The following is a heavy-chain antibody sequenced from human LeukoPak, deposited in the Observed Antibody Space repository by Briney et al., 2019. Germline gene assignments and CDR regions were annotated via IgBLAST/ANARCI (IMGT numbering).Heavy chain of an antibody. CDR3: ARDAKVKEYYYYYYYMDV. CDR2: IYYSGST. Sequence: SETLSLTCTVSGGSISSSSYYWGWIRQPPGKGLEWIGSIYYSGSTYYNPSLKSRVTISVDTSKNQFSLKLSSVTAADTAVYYCARDAKVKEYYYYYYYMDVWGKGTTVTVSS. D-gene: IGHD5-18*01. J-gene: IGHJ6*03. V-gene: IGHV4-39*07. CDR1: GGSISSSSYY.